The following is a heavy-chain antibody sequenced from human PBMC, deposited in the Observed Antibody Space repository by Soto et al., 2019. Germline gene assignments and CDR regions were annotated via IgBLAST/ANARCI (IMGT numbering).Heavy chain of an antibody. CDR3: SLGPTYFDTKGYHQEWFDP. Sequence: GASVKVSCKASGYTFTGYYMHWVRQAPGQGLEWMGWINPNSGGTNYAQKFQGRVTMTRDTSISTAYMELSRLRSDDTAVYFCSLGPTYFDTKGYHQEWFDPWSQGTLVTVSS. V-gene: IGHV1-2*02. D-gene: IGHD3-22*01. CDR2: INPNSGGT. J-gene: IGHJ5*01. CDR1: GYTFTGYY.